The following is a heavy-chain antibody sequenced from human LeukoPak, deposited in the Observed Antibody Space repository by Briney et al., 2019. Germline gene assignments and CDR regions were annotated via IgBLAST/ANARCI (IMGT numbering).Heavy chain of an antibody. CDR2: ISGSGGTT. CDR3: AKRGVVIRVILVGFHKEAYYFDS. J-gene: IGHJ4*02. V-gene: IGHV3-23*01. CDR1: GITLSNYG. Sequence: GGSLILSCAVSGITLSNYGMSWGRQAPGKGPEWVAGISGSGGTTNYAGSVKGRFTISRDNPKNTLFLHMNSLRAEDTAVYFCAKRGVVIRVILVGFHKEAYYFDSWGQGALVTVSS. D-gene: IGHD3-22*01.